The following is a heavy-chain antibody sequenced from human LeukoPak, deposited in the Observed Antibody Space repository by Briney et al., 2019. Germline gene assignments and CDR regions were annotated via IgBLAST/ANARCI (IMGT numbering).Heavy chain of an antibody. CDR2: IKQDGSEK. CDR3: ARDVWAADDSSGYSHFDY. D-gene: IGHD3-22*01. CDR1: GFTFSSYW. J-gene: IGHJ4*02. Sequence: QSGGSLRLSCAASGFTFSSYWMNWVRQAPGKGLEWVANIKQDGSEKYYVDSVKGRFTISRDNAKNSLYLQMNSLRAEDTAVYYCARDVWAADDSSGYSHFDYWGQGTLVTVSS. V-gene: IGHV3-7*01.